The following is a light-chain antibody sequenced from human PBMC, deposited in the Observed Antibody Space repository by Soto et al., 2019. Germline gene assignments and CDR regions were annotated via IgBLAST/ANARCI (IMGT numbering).Light chain of an antibody. CDR1: QNINSQ. Sequence: DIQMTQSPPSLSASVGASVTITCRASQNINSQLNWYQQKPGRAPLLLIYGASTLQSGVPSRFSGRGSGTDFSLTISSLQHEDFASYFCQQTYIIPRTFGQGTKVDIK. J-gene: IGKJ1*01. V-gene: IGKV1-39*01. CDR3: QQTYIIPRT. CDR2: GAS.